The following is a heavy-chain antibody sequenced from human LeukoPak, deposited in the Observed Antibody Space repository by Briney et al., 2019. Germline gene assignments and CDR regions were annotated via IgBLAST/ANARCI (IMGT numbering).Heavy chain of an antibody. CDR2: ISYDGSNK. CDR1: GFTFSSYA. CDR3: ARGGFYYDSSAYD. V-gene: IGHV3-30*04. Sequence: GGSLRLSCAASGFTFSSYAMHWVRQAPGKGLEWVAVISYDGSNKYYADSVKGRFTISRDNSKNTLYLQMNSLRLEDTAVYYCARGGFYYDSSAYDWGQGTLVTVSS. D-gene: IGHD3-22*01. J-gene: IGHJ4*02.